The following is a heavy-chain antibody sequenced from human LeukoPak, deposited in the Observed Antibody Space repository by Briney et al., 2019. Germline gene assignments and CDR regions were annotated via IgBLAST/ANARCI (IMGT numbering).Heavy chain of an antibody. CDR1: GFSFSSYT. Sequence: PGGSLRLSCSASGFSFSSYTMTWVRQAPGKGPEWVSIISGGGDTTFYTDSVKGRFTISRDNSKNTLYVQMNSLRAEDTAVYYCAKEGYSRGYYSYYYMDVWGKGTTVTVSS. D-gene: IGHD6-13*01. V-gene: IGHV3-23*01. CDR2: ISGGGDTT. CDR3: AKEGYSRGYYSYYYMDV. J-gene: IGHJ6*03.